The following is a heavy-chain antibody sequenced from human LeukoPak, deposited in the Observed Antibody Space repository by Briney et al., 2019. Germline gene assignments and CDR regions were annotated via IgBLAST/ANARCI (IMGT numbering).Heavy chain of an antibody. V-gene: IGHV3-21*01. Sequence: GGSLRLSCAASGFTFSSYSMNWVRQAPGKGLEWVSSISSSSSYIYYADSVKGRFTISGDNAKNSLYLQMNSLRAEDTAVYYCASSDVLLWFGESGPGNFDYWGQGTLVTVSS. J-gene: IGHJ4*02. D-gene: IGHD3-10*01. CDR3: ASSDVLLWFGESGPGNFDY. CDR1: GFTFSSYS. CDR2: ISSSSSYI.